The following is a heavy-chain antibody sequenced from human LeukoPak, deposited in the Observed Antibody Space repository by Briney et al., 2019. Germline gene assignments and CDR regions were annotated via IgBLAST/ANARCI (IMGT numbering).Heavy chain of an antibody. Sequence: SVKVSCKAVGGTFSTFPVSWVRQAPGQGLEWMGRIIPILGIANYAQKFQGRVTITADKSTSTAYMELSSLRSEDTAVYYCASEAREAAGRFDYWGQGTLVTVSS. CDR2: IIPILGIA. CDR1: GGTFSTFP. CDR3: ASEAREAAGRFDY. D-gene: IGHD6-13*01. J-gene: IGHJ4*02. V-gene: IGHV1-69*04.